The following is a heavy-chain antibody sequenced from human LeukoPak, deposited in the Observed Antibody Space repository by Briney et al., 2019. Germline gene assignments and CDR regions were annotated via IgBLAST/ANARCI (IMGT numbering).Heavy chain of an antibody. Sequence: SETLSLTCAVYGGSFSGYYWSWIRQPPGKGLEWIGEINHSGSTNYIPSLKSRVTISVDTSKNQFSLKLSSVTAADTAVYYCARGGLGYCSGGSCPVPFDYWGQGTLVTVSS. D-gene: IGHD2-15*01. CDR1: GGSFSGYY. V-gene: IGHV4-34*01. CDR3: ARGGLGYCSGGSCPVPFDY. J-gene: IGHJ4*02. CDR2: INHSGST.